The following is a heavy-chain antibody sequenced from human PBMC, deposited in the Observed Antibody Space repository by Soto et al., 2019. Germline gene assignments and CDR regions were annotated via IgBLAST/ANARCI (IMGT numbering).Heavy chain of an antibody. D-gene: IGHD6-13*01. CDR2: IIPIFGTA. CDR3: ALVRVAAAAAFDY. CDR1: GGTFSSYA. J-gene: IGHJ4*02. Sequence: ASVKVSCKASGGTFSSYAISWVRQAPGQGLEWMGGIIPIFGTANYAQKFQGRVTITAGESTSTAYMELSSLRSEDTAVYYCALVRVAAAAAFDYWGQGTLVTVS. V-gene: IGHV1-69*13.